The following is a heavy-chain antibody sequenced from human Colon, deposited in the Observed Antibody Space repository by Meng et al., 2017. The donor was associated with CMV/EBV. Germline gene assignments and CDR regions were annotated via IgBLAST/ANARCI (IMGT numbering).Heavy chain of an antibody. D-gene: IGHD6-13*01. Sequence: GESLKISCEASGFTFSAYTMNWVRQAPGKGLEWVAHISYDGNHRYYADSMKGRFTISRDNSKNTLYLQVDSLRPEDTATYYCASTIAAAGLDYWGQGTLVTVSS. CDR3: ASTIAAAGLDY. CDR1: GFTFSAYT. CDR2: ISYDGNHR. J-gene: IGHJ4*02. V-gene: IGHV3-30*04.